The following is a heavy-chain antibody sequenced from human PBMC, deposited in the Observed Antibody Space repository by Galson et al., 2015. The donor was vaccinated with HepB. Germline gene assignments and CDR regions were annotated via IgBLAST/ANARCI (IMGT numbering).Heavy chain of an antibody. V-gene: IGHV3-23*01. CDR2: ISGSGGST. D-gene: IGHD2-2*01. J-gene: IGHJ6*02. Sequence: SLRLSCAASGFTFSSYAMSWVRQAPGKGLEWVSAISGSGGSTYYADSVKGRFTISRDNSKNTLHLQMNSLRAEDTAVYYCAKDGQRYCSSTSCYYYYGMDVWGQGTTVTVSS. CDR3: AKDGQRYCSSTSCYYYYGMDV. CDR1: GFTFSSYA.